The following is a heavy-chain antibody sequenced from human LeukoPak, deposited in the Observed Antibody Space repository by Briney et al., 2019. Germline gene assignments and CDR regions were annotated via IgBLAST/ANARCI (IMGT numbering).Heavy chain of an antibody. J-gene: IGHJ4*02. CDR2: INDRGRTK. Sequence: GGSLRLSCAASGFTFSRYPVNWVRQAPGKGLEWVSYINDRGRTKYYADSVKGRFTISRDNAKNSLYLQMDSLRDEDTAVYYCARDSGVDGYIDYWGQGTLVTVSS. CDR3: ARDSGVDGYIDY. V-gene: IGHV3-48*02. CDR1: GFTFSRYP. D-gene: IGHD3-3*01.